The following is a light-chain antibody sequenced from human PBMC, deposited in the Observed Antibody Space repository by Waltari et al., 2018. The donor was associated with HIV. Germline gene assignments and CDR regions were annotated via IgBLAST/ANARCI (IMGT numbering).Light chain of an antibody. CDR1: SCSVSSRYS. CDR2: ATN. J-gene: IGLJ3*02. V-gene: IGLV8-61*01. Sequence: QTVVTQETSFSVSPGGTVTFTCGLSSCSVSSRYSPSWYQKTPALPPRILIYATNTRSSGVPDRVSGSILGNKAALTITGAQSDDESEYYCLLYVGTGIWVFGGGTKLTVL. CDR3: LLYVGTGIWV.